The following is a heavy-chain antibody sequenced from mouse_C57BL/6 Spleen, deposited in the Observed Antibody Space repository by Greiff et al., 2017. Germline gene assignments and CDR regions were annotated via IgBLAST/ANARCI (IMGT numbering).Heavy chain of an antibody. D-gene: IGHD2-2*01. CDR1: GFTFSSYA. Sequence: EVKVVESGGGLVKPGGSLKLSCAASGFTFSSYAMSWVRQTPEKRLEWVATISDGGSYTYYPDNVKGRFTISRDNAKNNLYLQMSHLKSEDTAMYYCARDIGYGFFDYWGQGTTLTVSS. V-gene: IGHV5-4*01. CDR3: ARDIGYGFFDY. CDR2: ISDGGSYT. J-gene: IGHJ2*01.